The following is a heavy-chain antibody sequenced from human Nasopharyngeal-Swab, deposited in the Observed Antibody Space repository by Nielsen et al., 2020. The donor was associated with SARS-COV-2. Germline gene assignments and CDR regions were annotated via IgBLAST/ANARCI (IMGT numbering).Heavy chain of an antibody. Sequence: ASVKVSCKASGYTFTSYYVHWVREAPGQGLEWMGLVNPRDNSISYAHRFQDRVTVTRDTSTSTVYMELSSLRSEDTAVYYCARELYSNKWGKAFDIWGHGTVVTVSS. CDR1: GYTFTSYY. J-gene: IGHJ3*02. CDR2: VNPRDNSI. CDR3: ARELYSNKWGKAFDI. D-gene: IGHD6-13*01. V-gene: IGHV1-46*01.